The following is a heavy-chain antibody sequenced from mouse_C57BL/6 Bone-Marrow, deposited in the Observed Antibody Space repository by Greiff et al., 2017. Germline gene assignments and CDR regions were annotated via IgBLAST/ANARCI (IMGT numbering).Heavy chain of an antibody. CDR2: ISGGGGNT. V-gene: IGHV5-9*01. CDR3: SRQVTTVLATKYFDV. CDR1: GFTFSSYT. J-gene: IGHJ1*03. Sequence: EVNVVESGGGLVKPGGSLKLSCAASGFTFSSYTMSWVRQTPEKRLQWVAAISGGGGNTYYPDSVKGRFTFSRDNDKNVLYLQIGRLRSEETALYYCSRQVTTVLATKYFDVWGTGTTVTVSS. D-gene: IGHD1-1*01.